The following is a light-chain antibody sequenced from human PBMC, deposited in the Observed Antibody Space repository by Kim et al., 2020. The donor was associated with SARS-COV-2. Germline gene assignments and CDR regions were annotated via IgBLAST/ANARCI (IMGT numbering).Light chain of an antibody. CDR1: SGHSNYA. V-gene: IGLV4-69*01. CDR2: LNSDGSH. Sequence: QAVVTQSPSASASLGASVKLTCTLSSGHSNYAIAWHQQQPEKGPRYLMKLNSDGSHNKGDGIPDRFSGSRSGAERYLTISGLQSEDEADYYCQTWDTGIRVFGGGTQLTVL. J-gene: IGLJ3*02. CDR3: QTWDTGIRV.